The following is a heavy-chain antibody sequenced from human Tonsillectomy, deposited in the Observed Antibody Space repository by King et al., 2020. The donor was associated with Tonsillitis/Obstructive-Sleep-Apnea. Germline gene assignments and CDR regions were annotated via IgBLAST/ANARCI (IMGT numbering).Heavy chain of an antibody. J-gene: IGHJ3*02. CDR1: GITFSSYV. Sequence: VQLVESGGALVQPGGSLRLSCSASGITFSSYVIHWVRQAPGKGLEYVSAISNNGHSTYYADSVEGRFTVSRDNSKNTVYLQMSSLRAEDTAVYFCVTERLVIYVFDIWGQGTMVTVSS. CDR2: ISNNGHST. CDR3: VTERLVIYVFDI. V-gene: IGHV3-64D*06. D-gene: IGHD3-9*01.